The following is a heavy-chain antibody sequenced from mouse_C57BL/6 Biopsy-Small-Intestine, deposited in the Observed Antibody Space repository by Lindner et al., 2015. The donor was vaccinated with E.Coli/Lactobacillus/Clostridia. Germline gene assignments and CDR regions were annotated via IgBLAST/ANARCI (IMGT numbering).Heavy chain of an antibody. J-gene: IGHJ3*01. CDR2: INPGTGGT. Sequence: VQLQESGPELVKPGASVKISCKASGYSFTGYYMNWVKQSPEKSLEWIGEINPGTGGTTYNQKFKAKATLTVDKSSSTAYMQLKSLTSEDSAVYYCARDYPWFAYWGQGTLVTVSA. V-gene: IGHV1-42*01. CDR1: GYSFTGYY. D-gene: IGHD2-4*01. CDR3: ARDYPWFAY.